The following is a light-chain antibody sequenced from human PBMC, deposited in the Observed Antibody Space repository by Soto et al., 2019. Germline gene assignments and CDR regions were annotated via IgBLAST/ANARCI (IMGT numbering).Light chain of an antibody. CDR2: GAS. Sequence: EIVMTQSPATLSVSPGERATLSCRASQSVSSNLAWYQHKPGQAPRLLIYGASTRATGIPARFSGSGSGTEFTLTISSLQSEDFARYYCQQYNNWPPYTFGQWTKLEIK. CDR3: QQYNNWPPYT. J-gene: IGKJ2*01. CDR1: QSVSSN. V-gene: IGKV3-15*01.